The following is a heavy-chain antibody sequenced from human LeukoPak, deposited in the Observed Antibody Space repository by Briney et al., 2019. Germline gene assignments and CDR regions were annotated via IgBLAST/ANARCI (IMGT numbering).Heavy chain of an antibody. J-gene: IGHJ6*03. D-gene: IGHD3-9*01. V-gene: IGHV4-61*02. CDR3: ARHRILRYFVRYMDV. CDR1: GDSISSGDYY. Sequence: PSETLSLTCTVSGDSISSGDYYWSWIRQPAGKGLEWIGRISSSGSTNYNPSLKSRVTISVDTSKNQFSLKLSSVTAADTAVYYCARHRILRYFVRYMDVWGKGTTVTISS. CDR2: ISSSGST.